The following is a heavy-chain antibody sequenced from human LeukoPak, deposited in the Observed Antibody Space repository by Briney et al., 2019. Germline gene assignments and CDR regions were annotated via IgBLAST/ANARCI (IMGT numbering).Heavy chain of an antibody. V-gene: IGHV3-21*01. Sequence: PGGSLRLSCAASGFTFSSYSMNWVRQAPGQGLEWVSSISSSSGYIYYADSVKGRFTISRDNAKNSLYLQMNSLRAEDTAVYYCARADWDTAMIDYWGQRTLVTVSS. J-gene: IGHJ4*02. CDR2: ISSSSGYI. CDR3: ARADWDTAMIDY. D-gene: IGHD5-18*01. CDR1: GFTFSSYS.